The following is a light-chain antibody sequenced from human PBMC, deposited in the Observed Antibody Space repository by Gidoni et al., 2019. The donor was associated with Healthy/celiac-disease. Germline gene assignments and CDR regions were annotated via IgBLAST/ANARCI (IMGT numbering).Light chain of an antibody. CDR1: QSVSSN. Sequence: EIVITQSPATLSVSPGERATLSCRASQSVSSNLAGYQQKPGQAPMLLIYGASTRATGIPARCSGSGWGTEFTLTISSLKYEDFAVYYCKQYNNWTTWTFGQGTKVEIK. J-gene: IGKJ1*01. CDR2: GAS. V-gene: IGKV3-15*01. CDR3: KQYNNWTTWT.